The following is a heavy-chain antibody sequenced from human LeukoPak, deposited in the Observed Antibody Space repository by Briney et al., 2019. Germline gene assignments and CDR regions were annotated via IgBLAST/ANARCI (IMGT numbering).Heavy chain of an antibody. J-gene: IGHJ3*02. V-gene: IGHV1-8*03. Sequence: ASVKVSCKASGYTFTSYDINWVRQATGQGLEWMGWMNPNSGNTGYAQKFQGRVTITRNTSISTAYMELSSLRSEDTAVYYCARPNTPAGFDAFDIWGQGTMVTVSS. CDR1: GYTFTSYD. CDR3: ARPNTPAGFDAFDI. D-gene: IGHD2-2*02. CDR2: MNPNSGNT.